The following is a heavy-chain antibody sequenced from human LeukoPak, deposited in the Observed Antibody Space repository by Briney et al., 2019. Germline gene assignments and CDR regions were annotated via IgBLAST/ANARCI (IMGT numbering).Heavy chain of an antibody. J-gene: IGHJ5*02. Sequence: GGSLRLSCAASGFTFSGYSMNWVRQAPGKGLEWVSFVSTSSSYIYYADSVKGRFTISRDNAKKLMYLQMNSLRAEDTAVYYCARSSGTDSGWWYWFDPWGQGTLVTVSS. CDR1: GFTFSGYS. CDR2: VSTSSSYI. V-gene: IGHV3-21*04. CDR3: ARSSGTDSGWWYWFDP. D-gene: IGHD6-19*01.